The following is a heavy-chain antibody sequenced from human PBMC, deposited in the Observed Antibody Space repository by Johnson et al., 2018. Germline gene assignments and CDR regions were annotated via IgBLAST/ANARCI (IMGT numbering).Heavy chain of an antibody. CDR1: GYRFTSYW. CDR2: IYPGDSET. V-gene: IGHV5-51*03. Sequence: VQLVQSGAEVKKPGESLKISCKGSGYRFTSYWIGWVRQMPGKGLAWMGIIYPGDSETRYSPSFQGQVTISADKSIGPAYLQWSSRKAQDTAMYYCARRTNSSGAPRAFDSWCQGTMVTVSS. D-gene: IGHD5-18*01. CDR3: ARRTNSSGAPRAFDS. J-gene: IGHJ3*02.